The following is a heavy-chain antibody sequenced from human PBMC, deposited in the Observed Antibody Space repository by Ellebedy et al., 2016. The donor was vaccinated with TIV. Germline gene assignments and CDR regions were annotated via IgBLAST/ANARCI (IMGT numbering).Heavy chain of an antibody. J-gene: IGHJ6*02. Sequence: AASVKVSCKVSGYTLTELSMHWVRQAPGKGLEWMGGFDPEDGETIYAQKFQGRVTMTRDTSTSTVYMELSSLRSEDTAVYYCARVMEMATTTYGMDVWGQGTTVTVSS. CDR3: ARVMEMATTTYGMDV. D-gene: IGHD5-24*01. CDR2: FDPEDGET. CDR1: GYTLTELS. V-gene: IGHV1-24*01.